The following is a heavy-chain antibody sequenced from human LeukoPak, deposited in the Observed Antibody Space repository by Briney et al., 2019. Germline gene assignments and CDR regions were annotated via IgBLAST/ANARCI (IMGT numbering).Heavy chain of an antibody. CDR1: GGSISSSSYY. D-gene: IGHD5-18*01. Sequence: SETLSLTCTVSGGSISSSSYYWGWIRQPPGKGLEWIGSIYYSGSTYYNPSLKSRVTISVDTSKNQFSLKLSSVTAADTAVYYCARREGYSYGYGRRAYYFDYWGQGTLVTVSS. CDR2: IYYSGST. J-gene: IGHJ4*02. CDR3: ARREGYSYGYGRRAYYFDY. V-gene: IGHV4-39*01.